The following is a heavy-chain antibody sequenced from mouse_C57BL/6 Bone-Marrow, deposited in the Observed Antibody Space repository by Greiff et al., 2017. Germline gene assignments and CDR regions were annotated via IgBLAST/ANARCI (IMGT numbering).Heavy chain of an antibody. CDR1: GFTFSDYG. V-gene: IGHV5-17*01. J-gene: IGHJ2*01. CDR2: ISSGSSTI. Sequence: EVKLMESGGGLVKPGGSLKLSCAASGFTFSDYGMHWVRQAPEKGLEWVAYISSGSSTIYYADTVKGRFTISRDNAKNTLFLQMTSLRSEDTAMYYCARPGGLYFDYWGQCSTLTVTS. CDR3: ARPGGLYFDY. D-gene: IGHD3-3*01.